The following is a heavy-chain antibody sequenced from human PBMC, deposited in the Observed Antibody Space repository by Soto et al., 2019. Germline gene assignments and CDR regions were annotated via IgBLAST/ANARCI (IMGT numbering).Heavy chain of an antibody. Sequence: GGSLRLSCAASGFTFRSYSMNLVRQAPGKGLECVSYISISSRTIYYADSVKGRFTISRDDAKNSLYLQMNSLRDEDTSVYYCTRDNGIAGSFDPWGQGTLVTVSS. CDR2: ISISSRTI. D-gene: IGHD6-13*01. CDR3: TRDNGIAGSFDP. V-gene: IGHV3-48*02. CDR1: GFTFRSYS. J-gene: IGHJ5*02.